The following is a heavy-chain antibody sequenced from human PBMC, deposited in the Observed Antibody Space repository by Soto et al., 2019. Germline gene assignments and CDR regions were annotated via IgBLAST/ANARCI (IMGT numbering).Heavy chain of an antibody. J-gene: IGHJ3*01. CDR1: GYTFINYF. V-gene: IGHV1-46*01. CDR2: VDPSRGSA. Sequence: QAQLLQSGAEVKKPGASVKVSCKASGYTFINYFIHWVRQDPGQRLEWIGIVDPSRGSADYAQKFQGRVTMPTDVSTRTVFMDLSSLRSEDTAVYYCARPLIGNTVDLWGQGTTVIVSS. D-gene: IGHD1-7*01. CDR3: ARPLIGNTVDL.